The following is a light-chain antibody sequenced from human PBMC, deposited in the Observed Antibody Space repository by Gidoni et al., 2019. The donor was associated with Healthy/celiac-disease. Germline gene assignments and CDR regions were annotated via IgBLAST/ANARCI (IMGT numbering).Light chain of an antibody. J-gene: IGKJ3*01. CDR2: WAS. CDR1: QSVLYSSNNKNY. CDR3: QQDYSTPAIFT. V-gene: IGKV4-1*01. Sequence: DIVMTQSPDSLAVSLGERATINCKSSQSVLYSSNNKNYLAWYQQKPGQPPKLLIYWASTRESGVPDRFSGSGSGTDFTLTISSLQAEDVAVYYCQQDYSTPAIFTFGPGTKVDIK.